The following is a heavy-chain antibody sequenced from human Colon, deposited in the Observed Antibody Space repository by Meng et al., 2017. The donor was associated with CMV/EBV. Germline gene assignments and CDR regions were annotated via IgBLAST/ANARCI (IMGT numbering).Heavy chain of an antibody. CDR3: AREGYCSSTSCYGDAFDI. CDR1: TFSSYA. Sequence: TFSSYAISGVRQAPGQGLEWMGGIIPILGTANYAQKFQGRVTITTDESTSTAYMELSSLRSEDTAVYYCAREGYCSSTSCYGDAFDIWGQGTMVTVSS. D-gene: IGHD2-2*01. CDR2: IIPILGTA. J-gene: IGHJ3*02. V-gene: IGHV1-69*05.